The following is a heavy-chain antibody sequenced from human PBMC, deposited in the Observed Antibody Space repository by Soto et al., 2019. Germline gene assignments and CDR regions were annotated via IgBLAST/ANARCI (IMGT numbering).Heavy chain of an antibody. J-gene: IGHJ4*02. Sequence: QVQLQESGPGLVKPSETLSLTCAVSGDSLSGTYWWSWVRQAPRGGLQWIGEISYSGTTHYDPSLMSRVTISMDKSRSEFSLTLISVTAADSASYYCARHILVTGTRGFDFWGQGILVTVSS. D-gene: IGHD6-19*01. CDR1: GDSLSGTYW. V-gene: IGHV4-4*02. CDR3: ARHILVTGTRGFDF. CDR2: ISYSGTT.